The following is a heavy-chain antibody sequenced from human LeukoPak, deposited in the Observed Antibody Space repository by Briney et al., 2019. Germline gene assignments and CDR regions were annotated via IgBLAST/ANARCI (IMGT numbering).Heavy chain of an antibody. Sequence: SETLSLTCTVSGGSISSSNWWSWVRQPPGKGLEWIGEIYHSGSTNYNPSLKSRVTISVDKSKNQFSLKLSSVTAADTAVYYCASYCSSTSCLGEIDYWGQGTLVTVSS. V-gene: IGHV4-4*02. J-gene: IGHJ4*02. D-gene: IGHD2-2*01. CDR1: GGSISSSNW. CDR3: ASYCSSTSCLGEIDY. CDR2: IYHSGST.